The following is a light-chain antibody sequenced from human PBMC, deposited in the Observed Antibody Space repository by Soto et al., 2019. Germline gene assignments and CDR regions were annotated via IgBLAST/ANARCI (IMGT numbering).Light chain of an antibody. CDR3: QQYNNWPLYT. CDR1: QSVSRN. Sequence: EIVMTQSPATLSVSPGERANLSCRASQSVSRNLAWYQQKPDQAPRLLIYGASTRATGIPARFSGSGSGTEFTLTISSLQSEDFAVYYCQQYNNWPLYTFGQGTKLEIK. CDR2: GAS. V-gene: IGKV3-15*01. J-gene: IGKJ2*01.